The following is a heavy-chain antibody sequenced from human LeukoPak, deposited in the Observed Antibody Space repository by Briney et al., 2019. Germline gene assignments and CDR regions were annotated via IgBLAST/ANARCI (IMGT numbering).Heavy chain of an antibody. CDR1: GGTFSSYA. CDR2: IIPIFGTA. CDR3: AREVRSGSYPTDY. D-gene: IGHD1-26*01. Sequence: SVKVSCKASGGTFSSYAISWVRQAPGQGLDWMGRIIPIFGTANYAQKFQGRVTITTDESTSTAYMALSSLRSEDTAVYYCAREVRSGSYPTDYWGQGTLVTVSS. J-gene: IGHJ4*02. V-gene: IGHV1-69*05.